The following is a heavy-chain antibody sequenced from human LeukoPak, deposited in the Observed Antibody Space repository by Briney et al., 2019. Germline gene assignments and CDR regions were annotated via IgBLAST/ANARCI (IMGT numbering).Heavy chain of an antibody. D-gene: IGHD1-26*01. V-gene: IGHV3-30-3*01. CDR1: GFTFSSYA. J-gene: IGHJ3*02. CDR3: AKLLRGIPDAFDI. Sequence: PGGSLRLSCAASGFTFSSYAMHWVRQAPGKGLEWVAVISFDGSNKYYADSVKGRFTISRDNSKQTLYLQMNSLRAEDTAVYYCAKLLRGIPDAFDIWGQGTMVTVSS. CDR2: ISFDGSNK.